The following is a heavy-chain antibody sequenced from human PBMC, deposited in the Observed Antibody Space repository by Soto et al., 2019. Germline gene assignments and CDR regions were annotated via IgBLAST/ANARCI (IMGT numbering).Heavy chain of an antibody. V-gene: IGHV1-69*06. CDR1: CGTFSSYA. D-gene: IGHD3-9*01. J-gene: IGHJ6*02. Sequence: QVQLVQSGAEVKKPGSSVKVSCKASCGTFSSYAISWMRQAPGQGLEWMGGIIPIFGTANYAQKFQGRVPITADKSTSTAYMELSSLRSEAKSVYYCAISQRTGYSMNDDDYYMDVWGQGTTVTVSS. CDR3: AISQRTGYSMNDDDYYMDV. CDR2: IIPIFGTA.